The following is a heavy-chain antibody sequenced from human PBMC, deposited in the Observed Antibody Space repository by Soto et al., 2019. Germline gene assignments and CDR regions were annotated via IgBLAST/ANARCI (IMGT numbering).Heavy chain of an antibody. Sequence: QVHLVQSGAEVKTPGSSVKVSCKAAGGTFNTYTLIWVRQAPGHGLEWMGRIIPMLTVKNSAQKFQGRVTLTADKSTGTAFMELTSLRSDDAAIYYCSIGSWSAETFDIWGQGTMVTVSS. CDR1: GGTFNTYT. CDR3: SIGSWSAETFDI. CDR2: IIPMLTVK. V-gene: IGHV1-69*02. J-gene: IGHJ3*02. D-gene: IGHD2-2*01.